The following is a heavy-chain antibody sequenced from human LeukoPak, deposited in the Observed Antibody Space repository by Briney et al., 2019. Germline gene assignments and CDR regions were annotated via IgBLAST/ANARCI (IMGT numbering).Heavy chain of an antibody. Sequence: SETLSLTCTVSGGSISSSNYYWGWIRQPPGKGLEWIGSIDYSGSTYYNPSLKSRVTISVDTSKNQFSLRLTSVTAADTAVYYCARQDSNYGGDYFDYWGQGTLVTVSS. CDR2: IDYSGST. D-gene: IGHD4-11*01. V-gene: IGHV4-39*01. CDR3: ARQDSNYGGDYFDY. CDR1: GGSISSSNYY. J-gene: IGHJ4*02.